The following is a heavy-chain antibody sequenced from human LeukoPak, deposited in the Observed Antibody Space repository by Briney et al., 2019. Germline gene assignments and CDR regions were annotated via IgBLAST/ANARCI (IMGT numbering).Heavy chain of an antibody. CDR2: IYHSGST. CDR1: GGSIISSDY. J-gene: IGHJ4*02. CDR3: ARGPGGYSSGWYYFDY. Sequence: SETLSLTCTVSGGSIISSDYHWGWVRQPPGKGLEWIGEIYHSGSTNYNPSLKSRVTISVDKSKNQFSLKLSSVTAADTAVYYCARGPGGYSSGWYYFDYWGQGTLVTVSS. D-gene: IGHD6-19*01. V-gene: IGHV4-39*07.